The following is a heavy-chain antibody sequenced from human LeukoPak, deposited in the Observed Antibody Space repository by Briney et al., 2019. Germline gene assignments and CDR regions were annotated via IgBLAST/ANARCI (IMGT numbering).Heavy chain of an antibody. CDR2: ISGSGGST. J-gene: IGHJ4*02. D-gene: IGHD6-19*01. Sequence: GGSLRLSCAASGFTFNSYAMSWVRQAPGKGLEWVSGISGSGGSTYYADSVKGRFTISRDNSKNTLFLQMNSLRAEDTAVYYCAKAVIAVAYYFDYWGQGTLVTVSS. V-gene: IGHV3-23*01. CDR1: GFTFNSYA. CDR3: AKAVIAVAYYFDY.